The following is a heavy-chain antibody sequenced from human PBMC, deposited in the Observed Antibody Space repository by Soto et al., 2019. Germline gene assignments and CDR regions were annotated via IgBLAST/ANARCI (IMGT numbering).Heavy chain of an antibody. V-gene: IGHV4-34*01. CDR1: GGSFSGYY. J-gene: IGHJ6*03. CDR2: INHSGST. Sequence: SETLSLTCAVYGGSFSGYYWSWIRQPPGKGLEWIGEINHSGSTNYNPSLKSRVTISVDTSKNQFSLKLSSVTAADTAVYYCARLAVKGRRGPLRYYYYYMDVWGKGTTVTVSS. CDR3: ARLAVKGRRGPLRYYYYYMDV. D-gene: IGHD3-10*01.